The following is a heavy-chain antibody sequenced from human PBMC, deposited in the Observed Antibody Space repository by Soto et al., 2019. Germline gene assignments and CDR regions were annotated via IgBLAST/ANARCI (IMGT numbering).Heavy chain of an antibody. CDR2: ISGSGGST. CDR1: GFTFSSYA. D-gene: IGHD4-17*01. V-gene: IGHV3-23*01. CDR3: AKVLSPYGGPPAGYYGRDV. Sequence: GGSLRLSCAASGFTFSSYAMSWVRQAPGKGLEWVSAISGSGGSTYYADSVKGRSTISRDNSKNTLYLQMNSLRAEDTAVYCCAKVLSPYGGPPAGYYGRDVWGQGTTVTVSS. J-gene: IGHJ6*01.